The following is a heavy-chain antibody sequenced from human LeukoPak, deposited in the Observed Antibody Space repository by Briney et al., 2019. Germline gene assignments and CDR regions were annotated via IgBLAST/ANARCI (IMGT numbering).Heavy chain of an antibody. CDR1: GFNFKDAW. V-gene: IGHV3-15*01. CDR2: IKRKTDGGTT. CDR3: TIDWEHDYRDSSGYYWGFDY. Sequence: PGGSLRLSCAASGFNFKDAWMSWVRQAPGKGLEWVGRIKRKTDGGTTDYAAPVKGRFTISRDDSKNTLYLQIDSPKTEDTAVYYCTIDWEHDYRDSSGYYWGFDYWGQGALVTVSS. J-gene: IGHJ4*02. D-gene: IGHD3-22*01.